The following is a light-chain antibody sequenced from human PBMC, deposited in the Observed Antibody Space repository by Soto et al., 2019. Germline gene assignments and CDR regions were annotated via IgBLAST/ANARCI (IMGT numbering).Light chain of an antibody. CDR1: SSDVGGYNY. J-gene: IGLJ3*02. V-gene: IGLV2-11*01. CDR3: CSYAGSYTWV. CDR2: DVS. Sequence: QSALTQPRSVSGSPGQSVTISCTGTSSDVGGYNYVSWHQQHPGKAPKLMIYDVSKRPSGVPDRFSGSKSGNTASLTISGLQAEDEADYYCCSYAGSYTWVFGGGTKLTVL.